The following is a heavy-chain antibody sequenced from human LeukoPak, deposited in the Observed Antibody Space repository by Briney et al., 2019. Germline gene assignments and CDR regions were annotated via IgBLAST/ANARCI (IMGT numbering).Heavy chain of an antibody. V-gene: IGHV3-30*18. CDR2: MSYNGQIT. D-gene: IGHD1-1*01. J-gene: IGHJ4*02. CDR3: AKVQLERRELLPNFDS. CDR1: GFTFSSYG. Sequence: GGSLRLSCAASGFTFSSYGMHWVRQAPGKGLEWVAVMSYNGQITYYADSVKGRFTISRDNSQNMLYLQMNSLRVDDTSVYYCAKVQLERRELLPNFDSWGQGALVTVSS.